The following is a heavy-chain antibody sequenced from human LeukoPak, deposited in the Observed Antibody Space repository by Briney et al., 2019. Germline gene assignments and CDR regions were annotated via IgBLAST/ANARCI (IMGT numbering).Heavy chain of an antibody. CDR2: ISSTGGTT. CDR1: GITFSSYG. CDR3: AEDLKSWDYFDY. J-gene: IGHJ4*02. D-gene: IGHD1-26*01. V-gene: IGHV3-23*01. Sequence: GGSLRLSCAASGITFSSYGMSWVRQAPGKGLEWVSSISSTGGTTYYADSVKGRFTISRDNSKNTLYLQMNSLRAEGTAVYYCAEDLKSWDYFDYWGQGTLVTVSS.